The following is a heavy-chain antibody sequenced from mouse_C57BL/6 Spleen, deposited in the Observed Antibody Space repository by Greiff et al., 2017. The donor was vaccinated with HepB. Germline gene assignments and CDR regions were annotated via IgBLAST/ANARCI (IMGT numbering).Heavy chain of an antibody. CDR1: GYTFTDYE. D-gene: IGHD1-1*01. J-gene: IGHJ4*01. Sequence: VQLQQSGAELVRPGASVTLSCKASGYTFTDYEMHWVKQTPVHGLEWIGAIDPETGGTAYNQKFKGKAILTADKSSSTAYLQLSSLTSEDTAVYYCARGYYYGSSYEGAMDYWGQGTSVTVSS. CDR3: ARGYYYGSSYEGAMDY. V-gene: IGHV1-15*01. CDR2: IDPETGGT.